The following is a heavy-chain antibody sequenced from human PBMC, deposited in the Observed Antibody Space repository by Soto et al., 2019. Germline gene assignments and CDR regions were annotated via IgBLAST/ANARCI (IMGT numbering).Heavy chain of an antibody. D-gene: IGHD2-15*01. CDR1: GFTFSSYA. V-gene: IGHV3-23*01. Sequence: GGSMRLSCAASGFTFSSYAMSWVRQAPGKGLEWVSAISGSGGSTYYADSVKGRFTISRDNSKNTLYLQMNSLRAEDTAVYYCAKDALFYCSGGSCYSGWFDPWGQGTLVTVSS. CDR2: ISGSGGST. J-gene: IGHJ5*02. CDR3: AKDALFYCSGGSCYSGWFDP.